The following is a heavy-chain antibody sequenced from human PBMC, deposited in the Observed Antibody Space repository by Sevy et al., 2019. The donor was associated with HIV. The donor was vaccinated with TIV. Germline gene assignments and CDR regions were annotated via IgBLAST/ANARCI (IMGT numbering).Heavy chain of an antibody. CDR2: IYYSGST. J-gene: IGHJ5*02. D-gene: IGHD3-3*01. CDR1: GGSISSSSYY. Sequence: SETLSLTCTVSGGSISSSSYYWGWIRQPPGKGLEWIGSIYYSGSTYYNPSLKSRVTITVDTSKNQFPLKLSPVTAADTAVYYCARLGEHGDFWSGYYFLDPWGQGTLVTVSS. V-gene: IGHV4-39*01. CDR3: ARLGEHGDFWSGYYFLDP.